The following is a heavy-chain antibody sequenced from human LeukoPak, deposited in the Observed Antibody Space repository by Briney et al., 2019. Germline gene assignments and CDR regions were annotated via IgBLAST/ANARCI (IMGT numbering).Heavy chain of an antibody. Sequence: GGSLRLSCAASGFTFSDYYMSWIRQAPGKGLEWVSYISSSGSTIYYADSVKGRSTISRDNAKNSLYLQMNSLKTEDTAVYYCTRGDYVWGSYRYNRFGYWGQGTLVTVSS. CDR3: TRGDYVWGSYRYNRFGY. V-gene: IGHV3-11*01. D-gene: IGHD3-16*02. J-gene: IGHJ4*02. CDR1: GFTFSDYY. CDR2: ISSSGSTI.